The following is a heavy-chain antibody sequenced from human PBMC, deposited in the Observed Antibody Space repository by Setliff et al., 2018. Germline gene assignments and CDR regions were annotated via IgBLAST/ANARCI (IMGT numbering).Heavy chain of an antibody. CDR2: ISAYNGYT. Sequence: ASVKVSCKVSGYRLIEVSMHWVRQAPGQGLEWMRWISAYNGYTNYAQTLQGRVTMTTDTSTSTAYMELRSLRSDDTAVYYCAREVGSRLDYWGQGTLVTVSS. CDR1: GYRLIEVS. D-gene: IGHD6-13*01. J-gene: IGHJ4*02. CDR3: AREVGSRLDY. V-gene: IGHV1-18*01.